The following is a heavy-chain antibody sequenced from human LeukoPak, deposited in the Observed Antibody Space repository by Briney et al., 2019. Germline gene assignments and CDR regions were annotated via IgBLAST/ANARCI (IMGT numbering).Heavy chain of an antibody. D-gene: IGHD3-10*01. CDR1: GFTFSSYW. Sequence: QPGGSLRLSCAASGFTFSSYWMGWVRQAPGKGLEWVANIKQDGSEKYYVDSVKGRFTISRDNAKNSLYLQMNSLRAEDTAVYYCARGPLLWFGELPYYFDYWGQGTLVTVSS. V-gene: IGHV3-7*01. CDR2: IKQDGSEK. J-gene: IGHJ4*02. CDR3: ARGPLLWFGELPYYFDY.